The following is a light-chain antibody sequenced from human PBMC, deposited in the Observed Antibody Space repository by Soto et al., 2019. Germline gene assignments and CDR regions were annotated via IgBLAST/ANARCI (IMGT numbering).Light chain of an antibody. V-gene: IGLV4-60*03. Sequence: QSVLTQSSSASASLGSSVKLTCTLSSGHSSNIIAWHQQQPGKAPRCLMNLEGNGNWNKGSGVPDRFSGSSSGADRYLTISNLQSEDEADYYYEIWGTDYRIFGGGTKVTVL. J-gene: IGLJ2*01. CDR2: LEGNGNW. CDR3: EIWGTDYRI. CDR1: SGHSSNI.